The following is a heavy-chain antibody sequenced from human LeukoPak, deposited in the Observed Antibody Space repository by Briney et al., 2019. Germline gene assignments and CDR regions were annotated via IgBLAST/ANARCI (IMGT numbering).Heavy chain of an antibody. CDR1: GGSISRYY. CDR3: ARHYCGGDCYSRWYFDL. V-gene: IGHV4-4*07. D-gene: IGHD2-21*02. Sequence: SETLSLTCTVSGGSISRYYWNWIRQPAGRGLEWIGRVYSSGSTNYNPSLKSRVTMSVDTSKNQFSLKLSSVTAADTAVYYCARHYCGGDCYSRWYFDLWGCGTLVTVSS. CDR2: VYSSGST. J-gene: IGHJ2*01.